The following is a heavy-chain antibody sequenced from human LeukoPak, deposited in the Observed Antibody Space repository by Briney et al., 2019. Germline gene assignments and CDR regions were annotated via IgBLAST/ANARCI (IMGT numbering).Heavy chain of an antibody. CDR2: FSGSGGST. Sequence: GGSLRLSCAASGFTFSSYAMSWVRQAPGKGLECISGFSGSGGSTYYADSVKGRFTISRDNSKNTLFLQMNSLRAEDTAVYYCAHGAMYQLDYWGQGTLVTVSS. CDR1: GFTFSSYA. V-gene: IGHV3-23*01. CDR3: AHGAMYQLDY. D-gene: IGHD2-2*01. J-gene: IGHJ4*02.